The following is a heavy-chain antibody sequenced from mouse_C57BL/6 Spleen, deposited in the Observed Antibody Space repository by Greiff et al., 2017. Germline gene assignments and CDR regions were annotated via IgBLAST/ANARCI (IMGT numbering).Heavy chain of an antibody. Sequence: EVQVVESGGGLVQPGGSLSLSCAASGFTFTDYYMSWVRQPPGKALEWLGFIRNKANGYTTEYSTSVKGRFTISRDNSQSILYLQMNALRAEDSATYDCARTLYYCGSRGDFDYWGQGTTLTVSS. CDR1: GFTFTDYY. D-gene: IGHD1-1*01. CDR3: ARTLYYCGSRGDFDY. J-gene: IGHJ2*01. V-gene: IGHV7-3*01. CDR2: IRNKANGYTT.